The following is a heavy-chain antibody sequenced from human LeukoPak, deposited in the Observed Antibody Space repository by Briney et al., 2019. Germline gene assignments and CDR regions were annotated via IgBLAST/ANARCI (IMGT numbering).Heavy chain of an antibody. CDR2: INPNSGGT. D-gene: IGHD2-2*01. CDR1: GYTFTGYY. V-gene: IGHV1-2*02. Sequence: ASVKVSCKASGYTFTGYYMHWVRQAPGQGLEWMGWINPNSGGTNYAQKFQGRVTMTRDTSISTAYMELSRLRSDDTAVYYCARERTVVPAAITDYWGQGTLVTVSS. J-gene: IGHJ4*02. CDR3: ARERTVVPAAITDY.